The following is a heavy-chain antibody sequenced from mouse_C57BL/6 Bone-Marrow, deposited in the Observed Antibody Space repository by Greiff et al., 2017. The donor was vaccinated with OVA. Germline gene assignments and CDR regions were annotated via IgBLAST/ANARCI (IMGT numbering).Heavy chain of an antibody. J-gene: IGHJ1*03. CDR3: ARTYYSNFWYFAV. CDR1: GYTFTSYW. D-gene: IGHD2-5*01. CDR2: IDPSDSYT. Sequence: QVQLQQPGAELVRPGTSVKLSCKASGYTFTSYWMHWVKQRPGQGLEWIGVIDPSDSYTNYNQKFKGKATLTVDTSSSTAYMQLSSLTSEDSAVYYCARTYYSNFWYFAVWGTGTPVTVSS. V-gene: IGHV1-59*01.